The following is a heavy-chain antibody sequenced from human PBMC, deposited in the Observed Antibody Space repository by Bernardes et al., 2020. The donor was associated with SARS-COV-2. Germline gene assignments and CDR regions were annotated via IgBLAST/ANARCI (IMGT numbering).Heavy chain of an antibody. V-gene: IGHV4-59*08. CDR1: GGSISSYY. CDR3: ARQVDTSLDWYFDV. J-gene: IGHJ2*01. CDR2: IYYSGST. D-gene: IGHD5-18*01. Sequence: SETLSLTCTVSGGSISSYYWSWIRQPPGKGLEWIGYIYYSGSTNYNPSLKSRVTISVDTSKNQFSLRLRSVTAADTAVYYCARQVDTSLDWYFDVWGRGTLVTVSS.